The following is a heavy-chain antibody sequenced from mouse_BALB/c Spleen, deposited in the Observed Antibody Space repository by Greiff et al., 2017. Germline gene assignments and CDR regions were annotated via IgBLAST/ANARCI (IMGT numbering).Heavy chain of an antibody. CDR1: GYAFTNYL. CDR2: INPGSGGT. V-gene: IGHV1-54*01. CDR3: ARRGLYDGYY. J-gene: IGHJ3*01. Sequence: LQESGAELVRPGTSVKVSCKASGYAFTNYLIEWVKQRPGQGLEWIGVINPGSGGTNYNEKFKGKATLTADKSSSTAYMQLSSLTSDDSAVYFCARRGLYDGYYWGQGTLVTVSA. D-gene: IGHD2-3*01.